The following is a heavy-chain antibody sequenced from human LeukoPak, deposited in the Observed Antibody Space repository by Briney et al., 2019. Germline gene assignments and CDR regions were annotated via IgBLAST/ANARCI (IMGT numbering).Heavy chain of an antibody. Sequence: ASVRVSCKASGYTFTGYDINWVRQASGQGLEWMGWMNPNTGDTGYAQKFQGRVTMTRNSSIDTAYMELSGLRSEDTAVYYCTGGSLSGSARYYWGQGALLTV. D-gene: IGHD1-26*01. J-gene: IGHJ4*02. CDR2: MNPNTGDT. CDR3: TGGSLSGSARYY. V-gene: IGHV1-8*01. CDR1: GYTFTGYD.